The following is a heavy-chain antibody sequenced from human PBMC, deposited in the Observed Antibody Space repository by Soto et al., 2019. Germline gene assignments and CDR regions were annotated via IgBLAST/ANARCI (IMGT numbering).Heavy chain of an antibody. CDR3: ASGYDSSGSSTWGPYYFDY. V-gene: IGHV1-69*01. D-gene: IGHD3-22*01. Sequence: QVQLVQSGAEVKKPGSSVKVSCKASGGTFSSYAISWVRQAPGQGLEWMGGIIPIFGTANYAQKFQGRVTITADESTSTAYMELNSLRSEDTAVYYCASGYDSSGSSTWGPYYFDYWGQGTLVTVSS. J-gene: IGHJ4*02. CDR2: IIPIFGTA. CDR1: GGTFSSYA.